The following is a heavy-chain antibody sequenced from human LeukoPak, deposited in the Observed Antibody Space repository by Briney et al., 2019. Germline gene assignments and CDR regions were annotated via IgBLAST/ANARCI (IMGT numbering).Heavy chain of an antibody. CDR1: GGSISSYY. V-gene: IGHV4-59*01. CDR3: ARDKTADY. D-gene: IGHD1-14*01. J-gene: IGHJ4*02. CDR2: IYYSGST. Sequence: SSETLSLTCTVSGGSISSYYWSWIRRPPGKGLEWIGYIYYSGSTNYNPSLKSRVTISVDTSKNQFSLKLSSVTAADTAVYYCARDKTADYWGQGTLVTVSS.